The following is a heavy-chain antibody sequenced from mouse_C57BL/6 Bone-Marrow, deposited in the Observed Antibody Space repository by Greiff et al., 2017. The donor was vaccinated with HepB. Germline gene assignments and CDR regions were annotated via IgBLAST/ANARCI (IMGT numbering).Heavy chain of an antibody. V-gene: IGHV3-6*01. J-gene: IGHJ2*01. Sequence: ESGPGLVKPSQSLSLTCSVTGYSITSGYYWNWIRQFPGNKLEWMGYISYDGSNNYNPSLKNRISFTRDTSKNQFFLKLNSVTTEDTATYYCASLIVTTYYFDYWGQGTTLTVSS. D-gene: IGHD2-5*01. CDR2: ISYDGSN. CDR3: ASLIVTTYYFDY. CDR1: GYSITSGYY.